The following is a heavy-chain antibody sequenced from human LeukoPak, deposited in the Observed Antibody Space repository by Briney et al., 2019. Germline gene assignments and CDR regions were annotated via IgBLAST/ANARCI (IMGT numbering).Heavy chain of an antibody. J-gene: IGHJ4*02. CDR1: GFTLSSYA. CDR2: ISGSGGST. D-gene: IGHD5-18*01. V-gene: IGHV3-23*01. CDR3: AKEGYSYGLYYFDY. Sequence: PGGSLRLSCAASGFTLSSYAMSWVRQAPGQGLEWVSAISGSGGSTYYADSVKGRFTISRDNSKNTLYLQMNSLRAEDTAVYYCAKEGYSYGLYYFDYWGQGTLVTVSS.